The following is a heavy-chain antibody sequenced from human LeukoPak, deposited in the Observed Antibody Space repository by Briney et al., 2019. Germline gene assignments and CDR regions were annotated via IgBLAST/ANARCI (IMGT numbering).Heavy chain of an antibody. Sequence: GGSLRLSCAASGFTVDSNHLSWVRQAPGKGLEWVSTIYTGGNTYYAASVKGRFTISRDFSKNTAFLHMNSLRAEDTAMYYCARGDDSGYYDYFDYWGQGALVTVSS. J-gene: IGHJ4*02. D-gene: IGHD3-22*01. V-gene: IGHV3-53*01. CDR2: IYTGGNT. CDR3: ARGDDSGYYDYFDY. CDR1: GFTVDSNH.